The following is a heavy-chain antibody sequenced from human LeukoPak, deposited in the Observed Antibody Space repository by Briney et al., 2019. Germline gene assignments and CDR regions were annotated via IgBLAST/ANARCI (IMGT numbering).Heavy chain of an antibody. V-gene: IGHV3-33*01. CDR1: GFTFGSYG. Sequence: GGSLRLSCAASGFTFGSYGMHWVRQAPGKGLEWVAVIWYDGSNTYYADSVKGRFTISRDNSKNTLYVQMNSLRVEDTAVYCCARDRFCSTTSCYPGFFDYWGQGTLVTVSS. D-gene: IGHD2-2*01. J-gene: IGHJ4*02. CDR3: ARDRFCSTTSCYPGFFDY. CDR2: IWYDGSNT.